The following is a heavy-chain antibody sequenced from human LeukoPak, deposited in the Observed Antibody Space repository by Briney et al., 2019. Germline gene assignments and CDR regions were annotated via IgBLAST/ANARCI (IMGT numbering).Heavy chain of an antibody. V-gene: IGHV3-7*03. J-gene: IGHJ6*02. Sequence: GGSLRLSCAASGVTFSSYWMNWARQASGKGLEWVASINHNGNVNYYVDSVKGRFTISRDNAKNSLYLQMSNLRAEDTAVYFCARGGGLDVWGQGATVTVSS. D-gene: IGHD3-16*01. CDR1: GVTFSSYW. CDR2: INHNGNVN. CDR3: ARGGGLDV.